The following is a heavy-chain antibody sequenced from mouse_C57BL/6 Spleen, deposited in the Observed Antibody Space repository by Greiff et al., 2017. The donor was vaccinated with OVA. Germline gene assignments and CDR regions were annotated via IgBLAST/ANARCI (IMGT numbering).Heavy chain of an antibody. V-gene: IGHV2-9-1*01. CDR3: ARCPDGYHWYFDV. J-gene: IGHJ1*03. D-gene: IGHD2-3*01. CDR2: IWTGGGT. Sequence: VQGVESGPGLVAPSQSLSITCTVSRFSLTSYAISWVRQPPGKGLEWLGVIWTGGGTNYNSALKSRLSISKDNSKSQVFLKMNSLQTDDTARYYCARCPDGYHWYFDVWGTGTTVTVSS. CDR1: RFSLTSYA.